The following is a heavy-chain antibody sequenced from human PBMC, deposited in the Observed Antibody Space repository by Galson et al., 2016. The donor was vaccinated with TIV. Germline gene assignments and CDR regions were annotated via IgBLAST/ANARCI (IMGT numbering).Heavy chain of an antibody. CDR3: ARGPFYYGSGSSFYLNY. CDR2: INSDGSTT. V-gene: IGHV3-74*01. J-gene: IGHJ4*02. CDR1: GFTFSGYL. Sequence: CAASGFTFSGYLMHWVRQVPGKGLVWVSRINSDGSTTSYADSVEGRFTVSRDNARNTLFLQMNSLTADDTAVYYCARGPFYYGSGSSFYLNYGGQGTLVTVSS. D-gene: IGHD3-10*01.